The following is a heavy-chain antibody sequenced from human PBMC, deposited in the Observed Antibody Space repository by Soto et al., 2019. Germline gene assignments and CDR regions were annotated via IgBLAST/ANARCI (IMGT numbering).Heavy chain of an antibody. Sequence: SVQVSCKASGGTFSSYAISWVRQAPGQRLEWMGGIIPIFGTANYAQKFQGRVTITADESTSTAYMELSSLRSEDTAVYYCARSINTSGYSYGYAYYYYGMDVWGQGTTVTVSS. J-gene: IGHJ6*02. D-gene: IGHD5-18*01. CDR1: GGTFSSYA. V-gene: IGHV1-69*13. CDR2: IIPIFGTA. CDR3: ARSINTSGYSYGYAYYYYGMDV.